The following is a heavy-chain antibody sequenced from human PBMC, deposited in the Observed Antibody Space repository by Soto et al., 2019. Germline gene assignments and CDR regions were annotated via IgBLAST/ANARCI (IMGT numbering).Heavy chain of an antibody. D-gene: IGHD3-10*01. CDR2: IYHSGST. CDR1: GGSISSSNW. Sequence: QVQLQESGPGLVKPSGTLSLTCAVSGGSISSSNWWSWVRQPPGKGLGWLGEIYHSGSTNYNPSLESRVTISVDKSKNQFSLRLSSVTAADTAGYYCARSYMVRGVANWFDPWGQGALVTVSS. V-gene: IGHV4-4*02. CDR3: ARSYMVRGVANWFDP. J-gene: IGHJ5*02.